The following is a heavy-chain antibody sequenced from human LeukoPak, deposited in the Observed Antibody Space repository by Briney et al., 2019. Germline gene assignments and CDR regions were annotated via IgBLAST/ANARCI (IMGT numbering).Heavy chain of an antibody. CDR3: ARIKQLRLPATFDY. J-gene: IGHJ4*02. CDR2: IKHAGSEE. V-gene: IGHV3-7*01. Sequence: GGSLRLSCTASGFTFSTYWMSLVRQAPGKGLEWVANIKHAGSEEYYVDSVKGRFTISRDNAKTSLYLQMNSLRAEDTAVYFCARIKQLRLPATFDYWGQGTLVTVSS. D-gene: IGHD5-12*01. CDR1: GFTFSTYW.